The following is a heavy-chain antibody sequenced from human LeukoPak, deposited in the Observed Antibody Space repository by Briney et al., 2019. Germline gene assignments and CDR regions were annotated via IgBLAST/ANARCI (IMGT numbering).Heavy chain of an antibody. Sequence: EASVKVSCKASGGISISYAISWVRQAPGQGLEWMGRIIPILGIANYVQKFQGRVTITADKSTSTAYMELSSLRSEDTAVYYCARHPYSGSYHFDYWGQGTLVTVSS. D-gene: IGHD1-26*01. CDR2: IIPILGIA. J-gene: IGHJ4*02. V-gene: IGHV1-69*04. CDR1: GGISISYA. CDR3: ARHPYSGSYHFDY.